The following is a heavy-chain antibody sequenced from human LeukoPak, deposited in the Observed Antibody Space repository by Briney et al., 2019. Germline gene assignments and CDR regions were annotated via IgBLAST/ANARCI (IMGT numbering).Heavy chain of an antibody. D-gene: IGHD5-12*01. V-gene: IGHV3-48*01. Sequence: TGGSLRLSCAASGFTFNNYAMNWVRQAPGKGLEWVSYISSDSATKYYADSVKGRFTISRDNAKDSLYLQMNSLRAEDTAVYYCARGDSGSKDWGQGTLVTVSS. J-gene: IGHJ4*02. CDR3: ARGDSGSKD. CDR2: ISSDSATK. CDR1: GFTFNNYA.